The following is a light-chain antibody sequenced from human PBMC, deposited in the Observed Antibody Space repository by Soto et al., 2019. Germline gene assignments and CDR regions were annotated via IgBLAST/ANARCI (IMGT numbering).Light chain of an antibody. CDR3: SSYSSSSSV. CDR2: DVG. Sequence: QSALTQPASVSGSPGQSVTISCTGTSSDLGGYNFVSWYQHHPGKAPKLMIYDVGNRPSGVSVRFSGSKSGNTASLTISGLQAEDEADYSCSSYSSSSSVFGTGTKLTVL. V-gene: IGLV2-14*03. J-gene: IGLJ1*01. CDR1: SSDLGGYNF.